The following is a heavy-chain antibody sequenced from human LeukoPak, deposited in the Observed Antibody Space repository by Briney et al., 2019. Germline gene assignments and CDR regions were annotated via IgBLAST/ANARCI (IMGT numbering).Heavy chain of an antibody. CDR2: ISGSGGST. J-gene: IGHJ4*02. CDR3: AKGSDIVVVVAAGYYFDY. V-gene: IGHV3-23*01. D-gene: IGHD2-15*01. CDR1: GFTFSSYA. Sequence: GGSLRLSCAASGFTFSSYAMSWVRQAPGKGLEWVSAISGSGGSTYYADSVKGRFTISRDNSKNTLYLQMNSLRAEDTAVYYCAKGSDIVVVVAAGYYFDYWGQGTLVTVSS.